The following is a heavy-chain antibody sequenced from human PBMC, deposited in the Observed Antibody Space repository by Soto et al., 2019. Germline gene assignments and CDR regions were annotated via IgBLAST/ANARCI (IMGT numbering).Heavy chain of an antibody. CDR3: AREVNTAMVTLDY. Sequence: PGGSLRLSCAASGFTFSSYSMNWVRQAPGKGLEWVSSISSSSSYIYYADSVKGRFTISRDNAKNSLYLQMNSLRAEDTAVYYCAREVNTAMVTLDYWGQGTLVTVSS. CDR2: ISSSSSYI. V-gene: IGHV3-21*01. J-gene: IGHJ4*02. D-gene: IGHD5-18*01. CDR1: GFTFSSYS.